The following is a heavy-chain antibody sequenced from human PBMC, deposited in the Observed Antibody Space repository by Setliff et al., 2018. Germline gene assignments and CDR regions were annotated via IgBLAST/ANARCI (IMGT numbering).Heavy chain of an antibody. J-gene: IGHJ5*02. CDR1: GGSISSGGYY. Sequence: SETLSLTCTVSGGSISSGGYYWSWIRQPPGKGLEWIGYIHFSGTTNYNPSLKSQVTLSLDTSKNQFSLELSSVTAADTAMYYCASNRAAMALDDPWGQGKLVTVSS. D-gene: IGHD5-18*01. CDR3: ASNRAAMALDDP. CDR2: IHFSGTT. V-gene: IGHV4-61*08.